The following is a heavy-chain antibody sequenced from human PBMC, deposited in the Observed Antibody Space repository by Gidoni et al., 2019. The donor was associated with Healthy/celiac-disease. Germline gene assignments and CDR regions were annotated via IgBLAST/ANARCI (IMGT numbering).Heavy chain of an antibody. CDR2: ISAYNGNT. D-gene: IGHD6-13*01. Sequence: LEWMGWISAYNGNTNYAQKLQGRVTMTTDTSTSTAYMELRSLRSDDTAVYYCARLGVAAAGDWYFDLWGRGTLVTVSS. J-gene: IGHJ2*01. V-gene: IGHV1-18*01. CDR3: ARLGVAAAGDWYFDL.